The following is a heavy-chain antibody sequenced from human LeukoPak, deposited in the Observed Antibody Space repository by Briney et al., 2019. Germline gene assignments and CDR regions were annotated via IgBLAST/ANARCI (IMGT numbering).Heavy chain of an antibody. CDR1: GGSISSYY. J-gene: IGHJ6*02. D-gene: IGHD1-20*01. CDR3: ATLGAYNWNYDGMDV. Sequence: SETLSLTCTVSGGSISSYYWSWIRQPPGKRLEWIGYIYYSGSTNYNPSLKSRVTISVDTSKNQFSLKLSSVTAADTAVYYCATLGAYNWNYDGMDVWGQGTTVTVSS. V-gene: IGHV4-59*01. CDR2: IYYSGST.